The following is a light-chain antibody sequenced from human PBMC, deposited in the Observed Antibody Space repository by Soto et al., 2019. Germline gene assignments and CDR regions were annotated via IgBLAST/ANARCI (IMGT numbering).Light chain of an antibody. V-gene: IGLV2-8*01. CDR2: VVR. Sequence: QSVLTQPPSASGSPGQSVTISCTGSSSDVGGYNYVSWYQQHPGKAPKLVIYVVRKRPSGVPDRFSGSKSGNTASLTVSGLQAEDEADYYCSSYTGTNNFGVFGPGTKVTVL. CDR3: SSYTGTNNFGV. J-gene: IGLJ1*01. CDR1: SSDVGGYNY.